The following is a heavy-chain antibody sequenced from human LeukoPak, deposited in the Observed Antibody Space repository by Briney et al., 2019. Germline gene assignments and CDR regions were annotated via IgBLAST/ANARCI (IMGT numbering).Heavy chain of an antibody. CDR2: IYYSGST. CDR1: GGSISSGDYY. Sequence: PSQTLSLTCTVSGGSISSGDYYWSWIRQPPGTGLEWIGYIYYSGSTCYNPSLKSRVTISVDTSKNQFSLKLSSVTAADTAVYYCARAWDGDYFDYWGQGTLVTVSS. V-gene: IGHV4-30-4*01. D-gene: IGHD1-26*01. CDR3: ARAWDGDYFDY. J-gene: IGHJ4*02.